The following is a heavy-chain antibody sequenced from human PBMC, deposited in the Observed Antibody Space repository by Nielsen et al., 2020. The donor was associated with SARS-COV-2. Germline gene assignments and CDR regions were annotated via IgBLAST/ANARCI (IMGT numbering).Heavy chain of an antibody. D-gene: IGHD7-27*01. CDR3: ARDNWGRMDV. V-gene: IGHV3-11*06. CDR1: GFTFSDYY. CDR2: MSGSSSYI. J-gene: IGHJ6*02. Sequence: WGTLRLSCAGSGFTFSDYYMSWTRQAPGKGLEWVAQMSGSSSYIHYADSVKGRYTISKDSAKNSLYLQMNSLRAEDTAVYYCARDNWGRMDVWGQGTTVTVSS.